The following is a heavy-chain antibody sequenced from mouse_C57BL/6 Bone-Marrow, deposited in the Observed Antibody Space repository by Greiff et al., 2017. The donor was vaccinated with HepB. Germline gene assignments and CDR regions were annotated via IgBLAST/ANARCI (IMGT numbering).Heavy chain of an antibody. D-gene: IGHD2-4*01. Sequence: DVKLVESGPELVKPGASVKMSCKASGYTFTDYNMHWVKQSHGKSLEWIGYINPNNGGTSYNQKFKGKATLTVNKSSSTAYMELRSLTSEDSAVYYCARGPLYDYDVAWFAYWGQGTLVTVSA. J-gene: IGHJ3*01. CDR2: INPNNGGT. V-gene: IGHV1-22*01. CDR3: ARGPLYDYDVAWFAY. CDR1: GYTFTDYN.